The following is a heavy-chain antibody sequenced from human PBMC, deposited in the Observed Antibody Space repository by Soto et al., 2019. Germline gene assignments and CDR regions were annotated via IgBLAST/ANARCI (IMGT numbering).Heavy chain of an antibody. CDR1: GGSISSNSYY. CDR2: IYYSGST. Sequence: SETLSLTCAVSGGSISSNSYYWDWIRQPPGKGLEWIGSIYYSGSTYYNPSLKSRVTISVDTSKNQFSLKLSSVTAADTAVYYCARKRVTIFGEATKWFDPWGQGTLVTVSS. J-gene: IGHJ5*02. V-gene: IGHV4-39*01. D-gene: IGHD3-3*01. CDR3: ARKRVTIFGEATKWFDP.